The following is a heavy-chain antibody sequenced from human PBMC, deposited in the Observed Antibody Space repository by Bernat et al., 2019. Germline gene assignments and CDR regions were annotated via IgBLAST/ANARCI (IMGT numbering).Heavy chain of an antibody. CDR3: AAAGPRGKNPFDY. V-gene: IGHV1-58*02. Sequence: QMQLVQSGPEMMKPGTSVKVSCKASGFTFTSSAMQSVRQAPGLRPEWLGWIVVGSGSTNYAQKFQEGITITRDRSTSRAYMELSSLRSEDTAVYYCAAAGPRGKNPFDYWGQGTLVTVS. CDR2: IVVGSGST. D-gene: IGHD3-16*01. CDR1: GFTFTSSA. J-gene: IGHJ4*02.